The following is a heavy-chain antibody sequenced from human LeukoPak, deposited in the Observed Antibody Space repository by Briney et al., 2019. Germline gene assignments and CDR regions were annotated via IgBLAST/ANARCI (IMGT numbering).Heavy chain of an antibody. CDR1: GFTFSDNW. CDR3: AKYFRADSGNYYRSFDY. Sequence: PGGPLRLSCAVSGFTFSDNWMSWVRQAPGKGLEWVANIKEGGSEKNYVDSVKGRFTISRDNAKNSLYPQMNSLRAEDTAVYYCAKYFRADSGNYYRSFDYWGQGPLVTVSS. J-gene: IGHJ4*02. D-gene: IGHD1-26*01. CDR2: IKEGGSEK. V-gene: IGHV3-7*05.